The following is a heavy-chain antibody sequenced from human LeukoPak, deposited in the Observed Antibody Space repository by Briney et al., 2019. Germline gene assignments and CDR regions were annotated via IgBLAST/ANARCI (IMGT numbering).Heavy chain of an antibody. J-gene: IGHJ4*02. Sequence: SQTLSLTSTVSGGSISSGDYYWSWIRHPPGKGLEWIGYIYYSGSTYYNPSLKSRVTISVDTSKNQFSLKLSSVTAADTAVYYCARTRRDYFDYWGQGTLVTVSS. V-gene: IGHV4-30-4*08. CDR3: ARTRRDYFDY. CDR1: GGSISSGDYY. CDR2: IYYSGST.